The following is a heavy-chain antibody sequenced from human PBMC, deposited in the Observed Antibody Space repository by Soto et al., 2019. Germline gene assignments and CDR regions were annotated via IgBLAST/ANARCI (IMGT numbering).Heavy chain of an antibody. CDR3: AKEGIAAAGPFYYYYGMDV. Sequence: PGGSLRLSCAASGFTFSSYAMSWVRQAPGKGLEWVSAISGSGGSTYYADSVKGRFTISRDNSKNTLYLQMNSLRAEDTAIYYCAKEGIAAAGPFYYYYGMDVWGQGTTVTVSS. CDR1: GFTFSSYA. J-gene: IGHJ6*02. CDR2: ISGSGGST. D-gene: IGHD6-13*01. V-gene: IGHV3-23*01.